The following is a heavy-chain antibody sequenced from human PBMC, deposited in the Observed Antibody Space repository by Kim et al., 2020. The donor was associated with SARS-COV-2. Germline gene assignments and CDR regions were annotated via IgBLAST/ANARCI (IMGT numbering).Heavy chain of an antibody. D-gene: IGHD2-15*01. CDR3: ARGPIVVVVAATNYYYYYGMDV. Sequence: ASVKVSCKASGYTFTSYGISWVRQAPGQGLEWMGWISAYNGNTNYEQKLQGRVTMTTDTSTSTAYMELRSMRSDDTAVYYCARGPIVVVVAATNYYYYYGMDVWGQGTTVTVSS. CDR1: GYTFTSYG. CDR2: ISAYNGNT. J-gene: IGHJ6*02. V-gene: IGHV1-18*04.